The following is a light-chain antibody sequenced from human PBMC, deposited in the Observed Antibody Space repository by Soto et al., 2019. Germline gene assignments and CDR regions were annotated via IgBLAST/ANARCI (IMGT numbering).Light chain of an antibody. J-gene: IGKJ1*01. CDR2: DAS. Sequence: IRMTQSPSTLPASIGDRITISCRASESISSWLAWYEQKPGEAPKLLIYDASTLDSGVPSRFTGSGSGTEFTLIISSLQPDYSATYCCQQYRCYLTFGQGTKVDIK. CDR3: QQYRCYLT. V-gene: IGKV1-5*01. CDR1: ESISSW.